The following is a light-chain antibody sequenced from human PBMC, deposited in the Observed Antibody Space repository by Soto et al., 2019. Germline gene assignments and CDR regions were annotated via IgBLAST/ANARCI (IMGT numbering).Light chain of an antibody. J-gene: IGLJ2*01. CDR3: SSYTSSSTLV. Sequence: QSALTQPASVSGSLGQSITISCTGTSSDVGGYDYVSWYQQHPGRAPKLMIYEVTYRPSGISSRFSASKSDNTASLTISGLQAEDEADYFCSSYTSSSTLVFGGGTKLTVL. V-gene: IGLV2-14*01. CDR2: EVT. CDR1: SSDVGGYDY.